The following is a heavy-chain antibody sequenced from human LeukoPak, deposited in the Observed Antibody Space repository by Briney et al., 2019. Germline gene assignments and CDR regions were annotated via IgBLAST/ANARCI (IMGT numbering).Heavy chain of an antibody. CDR1: GYTFTRYG. V-gene: IGHV1-18*01. D-gene: IGHD4-17*01. CDR3: ARGRTTVTGFDY. J-gene: IGHJ4*02. Sequence: ASVKVSCKASGYTFTRYGISWVRQAPGQGLQWLGWISASNGNTNYAQKLQGRVTMTTDTSTSTAYMELRSLRSDDTAVYYCARGRTTVTGFDYWGQGTLVTVSS. CDR2: ISASNGNT.